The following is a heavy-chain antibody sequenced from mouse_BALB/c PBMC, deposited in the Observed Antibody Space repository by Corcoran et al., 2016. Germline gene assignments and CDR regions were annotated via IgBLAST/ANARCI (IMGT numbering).Heavy chain of an antibody. CDR2: IDPANGNT. V-gene: IGHV14-3*02. Sequence: EVQLQQSGAELVKPGASVKLSCTASGFNIKDTYMHGVKQRPEQVLEWIGRIDPANGNTKYDTKFQGKATITADTSSNTAYLQLSSLTSEDTAVYYCARWDWYFDVWGAGTTVTVSS. CDR1: GFNIKDTY. J-gene: IGHJ1*01. CDR3: ARWDWYFDV.